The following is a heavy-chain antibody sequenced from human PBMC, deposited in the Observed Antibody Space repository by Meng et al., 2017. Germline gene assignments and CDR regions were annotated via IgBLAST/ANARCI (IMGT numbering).Heavy chain of an antibody. V-gene: IGHV1-18*01. J-gene: IGHJ6*02. Sequence: ASVKVSCKASGYTFTSYGISWVRQAPGQGLEWMGWISAYNGNTNYAQKLQGRVTMTTDTSTSTAYMELRSLRSDDTAVYYCAKLDRGRFLEWLPRYYYGMDVWGQGTTVTVSS. D-gene: IGHD3-3*01. CDR2: ISAYNGNT. CDR1: GYTFTSYG. CDR3: AKLDRGRFLEWLPRYYYGMDV.